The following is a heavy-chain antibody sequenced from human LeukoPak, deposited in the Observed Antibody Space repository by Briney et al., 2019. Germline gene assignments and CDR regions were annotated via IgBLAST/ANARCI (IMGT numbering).Heavy chain of an antibody. Sequence: ASVQVSCKASGYSFSIYGITWARQAPGQGLEYLGWISASDGTTNYAQKVQDRVTMTTDTSTSTAYLELRSLRCEDTAVYYCARCGAAVTTHFSHWGQGTLVTVSS. D-gene: IGHD4-17*01. CDR2: ISASDGTT. CDR1: GYSFSIYG. CDR3: ARCGAAVTTHFSH. J-gene: IGHJ4*02. V-gene: IGHV1-18*01.